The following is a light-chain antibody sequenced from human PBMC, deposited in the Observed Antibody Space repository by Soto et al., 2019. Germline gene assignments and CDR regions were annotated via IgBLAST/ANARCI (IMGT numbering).Light chain of an antibody. J-gene: IGLJ2*01. CDR2: EVT. Sequence: QSALTQPPSASGSPGQSVTISCTGTSSDVGSYNYVSWYQQHPGKAPRLIIYEVTKRPSGVPDRFSGSKSDNTVSLTVSGLQGEDEADYYCSSYAGSNNLVVFGGGTKLTVL. V-gene: IGLV2-8*01. CDR1: SSDVGSYNY. CDR3: SSYAGSNNLVV.